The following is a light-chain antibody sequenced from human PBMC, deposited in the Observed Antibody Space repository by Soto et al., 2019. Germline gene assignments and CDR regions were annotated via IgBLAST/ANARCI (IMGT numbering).Light chain of an antibody. Sequence: DIQMTQSPATLSASVGDSVTITCRASQSISNWLAWYQLKPGKAPKLLIHEASNLQSGVPSTFSGSGSGTDFTLTISSLQPEDFATYYCQQSYRTPITFGQGTRLEIK. J-gene: IGKJ5*01. CDR1: QSISNW. CDR2: EAS. V-gene: IGKV1-5*03. CDR3: QQSYRTPIT.